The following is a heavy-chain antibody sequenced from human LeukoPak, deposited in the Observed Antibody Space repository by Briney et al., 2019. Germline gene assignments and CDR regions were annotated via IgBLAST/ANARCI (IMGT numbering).Heavy chain of an antibody. Sequence: GGSLRLSCAASGFAFNSYDMTWVRRAPGKGLEWVSLITTDTYYAHSVRGRFTISRDNSKNTLYLQMNSLRADDTAVYYCAKAGSGHYYDYWGQGTLVTVSS. D-gene: IGHD3-22*01. J-gene: IGHJ4*02. CDR3: AKAGSGHYYDY. CDR1: GFAFNSYD. CDR2: ITTDT. V-gene: IGHV3-23*01.